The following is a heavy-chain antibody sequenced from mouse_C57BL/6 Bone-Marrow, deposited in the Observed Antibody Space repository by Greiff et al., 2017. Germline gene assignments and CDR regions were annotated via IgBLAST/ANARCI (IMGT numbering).Heavy chain of an antibody. J-gene: IGHJ3*01. CDR1: GFTFSDYG. CDR2: ISSGSSTI. Sequence: EVKLMESGGGLVKPGGSLKLSCAASGFTFSDYGMHWVRQAPEKGLEWVAYISSGSSTIYYADTVKGRFTISRDNAKNTQFLQMTSLRSEDTAMYYCADDYDWFAYWGQGTLVTVSA. V-gene: IGHV5-17*01. D-gene: IGHD2-4*01. CDR3: ADDYDWFAY.